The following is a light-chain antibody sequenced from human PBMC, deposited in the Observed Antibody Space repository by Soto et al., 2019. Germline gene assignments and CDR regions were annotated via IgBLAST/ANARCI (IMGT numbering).Light chain of an antibody. Sequence: QSALTRPASVSGSPGQSITISCTGTSSDIGGYNYVSWYQQHPGKPPKLLIYEVSHRPSGVSNRFSGSKSGNTASLTISGLQAEDEADYYCSSYTTSTTLVVFGTGTKV. CDR1: SSDIGGYNY. CDR3: SSYTTSTTLVV. V-gene: IGLV2-14*01. CDR2: EVS. J-gene: IGLJ1*01.